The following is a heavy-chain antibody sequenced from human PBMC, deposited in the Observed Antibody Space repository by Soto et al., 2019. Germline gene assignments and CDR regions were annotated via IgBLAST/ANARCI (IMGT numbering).Heavy chain of an antibody. D-gene: IGHD2-15*01. J-gene: IGHJ4*02. CDR1: GFSLSNDRMG. CDR3: ARIYCSGGSCYSSPRTFDY. V-gene: IGHV2-26*01. Sequence: SGPTLVNPTETLTLTCTVSGFSLSNDRMGVSWIRQPPGKALEWLAHIFSNDEKSYSTSLKSRLTISKDTSKSQVVLTMTNMDPVDTATYYCARIYCSGGSCYSSPRTFDYWGQGTLVTVSS. CDR2: IFSNDEK.